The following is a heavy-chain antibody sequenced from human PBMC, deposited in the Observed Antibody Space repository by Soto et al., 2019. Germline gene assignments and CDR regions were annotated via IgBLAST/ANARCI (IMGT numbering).Heavy chain of an antibody. Sequence: ASVKVSCKASGYTFTSYDINWVRQATGQGLEWMGWMNPNSGNTGYAQKFQGRVTMTRNTSISTAYMELSSLRSEDTAVYYGARASYYYDSSGYYYYYDGMDVWGQGTTVTVSS. V-gene: IGHV1-8*01. J-gene: IGHJ6*02. CDR1: GYTFTSYD. D-gene: IGHD3-22*01. CDR3: ARASYYYDSSGYYYYYDGMDV. CDR2: MNPNSGNT.